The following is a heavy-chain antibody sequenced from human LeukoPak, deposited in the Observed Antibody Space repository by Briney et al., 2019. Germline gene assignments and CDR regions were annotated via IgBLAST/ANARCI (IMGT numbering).Heavy chain of an antibody. V-gene: IGHV3-23*01. CDR1: GFTFSSSA. D-gene: IGHD1-26*01. J-gene: IGHJ4*02. CDR2: ISSSGGST. Sequence: GSLRLSCAASGFTFSSSAMSWVRQVPGKGLEWVSGISSSGGSTNYADSVRGRFTISRDNSKNTLYVQMNSLRDEDTALCYCAKDQRWESPHYLDSWGQGTLVTVSS. CDR3: AKDQRWESPHYLDS.